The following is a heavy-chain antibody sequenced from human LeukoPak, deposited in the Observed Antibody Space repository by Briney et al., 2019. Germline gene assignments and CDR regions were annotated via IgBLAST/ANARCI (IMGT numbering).Heavy chain of an antibody. Sequence: PSETLSLTCAVSGGSISSSNWWSWVRQPPGKGLEWIGEIYHGGSTNYNPSLKSRVTISVDKSKNQFSLKLSSVTAADTAVYYCARAVQLERRWWFDPWGQGTLVTVSS. CDR2: IYHGGST. J-gene: IGHJ5*02. V-gene: IGHV4-4*02. CDR1: GGSISSSNW. CDR3: ARAVQLERRWWFDP. D-gene: IGHD1-1*01.